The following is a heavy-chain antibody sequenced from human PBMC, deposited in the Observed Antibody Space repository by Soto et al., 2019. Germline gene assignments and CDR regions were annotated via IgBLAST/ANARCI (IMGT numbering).Heavy chain of an antibody. CDR1: GGSFNTGGYY. CDR3: ARMPFGDFDY. V-gene: IGHV4-31*11. D-gene: IGHD3-3*01. CDR2: VYDSGHT. J-gene: IGHJ4*02. Sequence: SETLSLTCAVSGGSFNTGGYYWSWVRHRPEKGLEWIGYVYDSGHTYYNPSLKSRPAISLDTSKSQFSLKLSPVTAADTALYFRARMPFGDFDYWGQGILVTVSS.